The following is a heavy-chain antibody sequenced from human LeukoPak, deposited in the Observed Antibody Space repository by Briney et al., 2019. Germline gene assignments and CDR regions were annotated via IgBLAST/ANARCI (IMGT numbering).Heavy chain of an antibody. CDR3: ARDLLGYCTNGVCYTGFDY. CDR1: VYSISSGYY. J-gene: IGHJ4*02. CDR2: IYHSGST. Sequence: SETLSLTCAVSVYSISSGYYWGWIRQPPGKGLEWIGSIYHSGSTYYNPSLKSRVTISVDTSKNQFSLKLSSVTAADTAVYYCARDLLGYCTNGVCYTGFDYWGQGTLVTVSS. D-gene: IGHD2-8*01. V-gene: IGHV4-38-2*01.